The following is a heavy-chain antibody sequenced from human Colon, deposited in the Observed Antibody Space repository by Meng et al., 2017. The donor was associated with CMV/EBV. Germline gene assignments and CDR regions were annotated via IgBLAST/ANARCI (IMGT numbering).Heavy chain of an antibody. J-gene: IGHJ4*02. D-gene: IGHD3-10*01. CDR2: ISANGDNT. V-gene: IGHV3-64*01. CDR3: ARVVSGDFDY. Sequence: EVQLLEAGGGLVQPGGSLGLSCVASGFTFNTYPMHWVRQAPGKGLEHVSGISANGDNTPYASSVKDRFIVSRDNLKNTLYLQMGSLRPDDTGVYYCARVVSGDFDYWGQGTLVTVAS. CDR1: GFTFNTYP.